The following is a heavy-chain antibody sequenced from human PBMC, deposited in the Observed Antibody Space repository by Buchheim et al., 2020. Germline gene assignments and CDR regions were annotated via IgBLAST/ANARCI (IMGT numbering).Heavy chain of an antibody. CDR2: ISYDGSNK. D-gene: IGHD3-3*01. CDR1: GFTFSSYG. V-gene: IGHV3-30*18. CDR3: AKDINDFWSGYYFDFDY. Sequence: QVQLVESGGGVVQPGRSLRLSCAASGFTFSSYGMHWVRQAPGKGLEWVAVISYDGSNKYYADSVKGRFTISRDNSKNTLYLQMNSLRAEDTAVYYCAKDINDFWSGYYFDFDYWGQGTL. J-gene: IGHJ4*02.